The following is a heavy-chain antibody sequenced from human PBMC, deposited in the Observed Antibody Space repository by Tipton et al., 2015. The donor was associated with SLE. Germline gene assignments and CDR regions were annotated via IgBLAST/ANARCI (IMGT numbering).Heavy chain of an antibody. CDR1: GYTFTSYG. D-gene: IGHD2-21*01. CDR3: ARVENCGGDCYYFDY. V-gene: IGHV1-18*01. CDR2: VSAYNGNT. Sequence: QVPLVQSGAEVKKPGASVKVSCKASGYTFTSYGISWVRQAPGQGLEWMGWVSAYNGNTNYAQKLQGRVTMTTDTSTSTAYMELRSLRSDDTAVYYCARVENCGGDCYYFDYWGQGTLVTVSS. J-gene: IGHJ4*02.